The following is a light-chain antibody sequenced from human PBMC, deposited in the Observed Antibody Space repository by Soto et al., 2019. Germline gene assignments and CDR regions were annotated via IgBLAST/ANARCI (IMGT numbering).Light chain of an antibody. CDR3: VLYMGSGIWV. J-gene: IGLJ3*02. CDR2: STY. CDR1: SGSVSTNNY. V-gene: IGLV8-61*01. Sequence: QTVVTQEPSFSGSHGATVTHTCGLSSGSVSTNNYPSWYQQTPGQAPRTLIYSTYTRSSGVPDRFSASILGNKAALTITGAQADDESDYYCVLYMGSGIWVFGGGTNLTVL.